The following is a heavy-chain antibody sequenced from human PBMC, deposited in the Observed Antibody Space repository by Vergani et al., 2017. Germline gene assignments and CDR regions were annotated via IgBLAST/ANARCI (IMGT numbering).Heavy chain of an antibody. CDR1: GRSISSGGYY. J-gene: IGHJ6*03. CDR3: ARGQSGDGYYMDV. V-gene: IGHV4-31*03. Sequence: QVQLQESGPGLVKPSQTLSLTCTVSGRSISSGGYYWSWIRQHPGKGLGWIGYIYYSGSTHYNPSLKGRVTISVDTSKNQFSLKLSAVTAAATAVYYCARGQSGDGYYMDVWGKGTTVTVA. D-gene: IGHD2-21*02. CDR2: IYYSGST.